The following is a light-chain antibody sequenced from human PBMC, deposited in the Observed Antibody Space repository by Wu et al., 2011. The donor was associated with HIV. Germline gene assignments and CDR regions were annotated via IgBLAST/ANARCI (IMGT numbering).Light chain of an antibody. CDR1: QSVRSQ. CDR3: QQYGSSPET. V-gene: IGKV3-20*01. J-gene: IGKJ1*01. CDR2: GAS. Sequence: ATLSCRASQSVRSQLAWYQQKPGQAPRLLIYGASSRATGIPDRFSGSGSGTDFTLTISRLEPEDFAVYYCQQYGSSPETFGQGTKVEIK.